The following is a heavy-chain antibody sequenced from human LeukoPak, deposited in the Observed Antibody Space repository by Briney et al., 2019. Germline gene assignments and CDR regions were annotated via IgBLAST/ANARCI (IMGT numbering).Heavy chain of an antibody. CDR3: ARHLIVVVTGGRAFDI. V-gene: IGHV4-31*03. CDR2: IYYSGST. CDR1: GGSISSGDYY. Sequence: SETLSLTCTVSGGSISSGDYYWSWIRQHPGKGLEWIGYIYYSGSTYYNPSLKSRVTISVDTSKNQFSLKLSSVTAADTAVYYCARHLIVVVTGGRAFDIWGQGTKVTVSS. J-gene: IGHJ3*02. D-gene: IGHD2-21*02.